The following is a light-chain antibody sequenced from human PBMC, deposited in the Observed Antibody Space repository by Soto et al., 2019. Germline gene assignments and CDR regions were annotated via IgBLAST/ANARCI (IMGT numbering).Light chain of an antibody. V-gene: IGKV3-20*01. CDR3: QQYGTSPWT. Sequence: EIVLTQSPGTLSVSPGERATLSCRASQSVSNTYLAWYQQKPGQAPRLLIYAASNRATGIPDRVSGSGSGTDFTLTISRLEPEDFAVYYCQQYGTSPWTFGQGTKVEIK. J-gene: IGKJ1*01. CDR1: QSVSNTY. CDR2: AAS.